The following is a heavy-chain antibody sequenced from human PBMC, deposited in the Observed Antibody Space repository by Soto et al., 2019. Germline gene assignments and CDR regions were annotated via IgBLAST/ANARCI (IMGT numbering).Heavy chain of an antibody. CDR1: GFTFSSYA. Sequence: RLSCAASGFTFSSYAMHWVRQAPGKGLEWVAVISYDGSNKYYADSVKGRFTISRDNSKNTLYLQMNSLRAEDTAVYYCARDTTYYYDSSGYYFGYWGQGTLVTVSS. D-gene: IGHD3-22*01. V-gene: IGHV3-30-3*01. J-gene: IGHJ4*02. CDR2: ISYDGSNK. CDR3: ARDTTYYYDSSGYYFGY.